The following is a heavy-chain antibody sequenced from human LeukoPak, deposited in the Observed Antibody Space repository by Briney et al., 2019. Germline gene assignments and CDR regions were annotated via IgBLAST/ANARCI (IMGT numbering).Heavy chain of an antibody. V-gene: IGHV4-59*01. CDR2: IYYSGST. CDR1: GGSISSYY. D-gene: IGHD2-21*01. Sequence: SETLSLTCTVSGGSISSYYWSWIRQPPGKRLEWIGYIYYSGSTNYNPSLKSRVTISVDTSKNQFSLKLSSVTAADTAVYYCARDSQVVDAFDFWGQGTMVTVSS. CDR3: ARDSQVVDAFDF. J-gene: IGHJ3*01.